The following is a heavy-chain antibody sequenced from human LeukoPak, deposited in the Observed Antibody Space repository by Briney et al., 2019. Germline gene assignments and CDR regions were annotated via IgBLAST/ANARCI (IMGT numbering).Heavy chain of an antibody. CDR1: GFTFSSYS. Sequence: GGSLRLSCAAFGFTFSSYSMNWVRQAPGKGLEWVSYISSSSSTIYYADSVKGRFTISRDNSKNTLYLQMNSLRAEDTAVYYCARALDEGARFDYWGQGTLVTVSS. CDR2: ISSSSSTI. D-gene: IGHD3-16*01. J-gene: IGHJ4*02. V-gene: IGHV3-48*01. CDR3: ARALDEGARFDY.